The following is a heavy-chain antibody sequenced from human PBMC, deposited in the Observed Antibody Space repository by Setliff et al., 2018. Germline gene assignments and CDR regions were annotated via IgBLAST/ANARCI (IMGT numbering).Heavy chain of an antibody. CDR1: GYNFITLG. CDR2: ISPYSGKT. J-gene: IGHJ4*02. V-gene: IGHV1-18*01. CDR3: VRSSAPQVVLAADFGF. D-gene: IGHD6-19*01. Sequence: ASVKVSCKTSGYNFITLGINWVRQAPGQGLEWVGWISPYSGKTDYAQKFQDRVTMTIDTSATTVYMELQSLRSDDTAVYYCVRSSAPQVVLAADFGFWGQGTPVTVSS.